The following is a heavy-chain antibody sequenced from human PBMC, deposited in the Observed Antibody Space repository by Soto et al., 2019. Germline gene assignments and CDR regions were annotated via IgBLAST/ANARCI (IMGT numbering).Heavy chain of an antibody. CDR1: GGSISSGGYY. V-gene: IGHV4-31*03. D-gene: IGHD3-10*01. Sequence: SETLSLTCTVSGGSISSGGYYWSWIRQHPGKGLEWIGYIYYSGSTYYNPSLKSRVTISVYTSKNQFSLELSSVTAADTAVYYCARDEITYYYGSGTHHWFDPWGQGTLVTVSS. J-gene: IGHJ5*02. CDR3: ARDEITYYYGSGTHHWFDP. CDR2: IYYSGST.